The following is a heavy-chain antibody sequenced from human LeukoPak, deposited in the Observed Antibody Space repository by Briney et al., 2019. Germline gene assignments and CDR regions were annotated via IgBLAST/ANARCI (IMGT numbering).Heavy chain of an antibody. CDR3: AKNGPPMVRGPYGYYFDY. D-gene: IGHD3-10*01. CDR1: GFTFGSYG. V-gene: IGHV3-23*01. J-gene: IGHJ4*02. CDR2: ISGSGGST. Sequence: GGSLRLSCAASGFTFGSYGMSWVRQAPGKGLEWVSAISGSGGSTYYADSVKGRFTISRDNSKNTLYLQMNSLRAEDTAVYYCAKNGPPMVRGPYGYYFDYWGQGTLVTVSS.